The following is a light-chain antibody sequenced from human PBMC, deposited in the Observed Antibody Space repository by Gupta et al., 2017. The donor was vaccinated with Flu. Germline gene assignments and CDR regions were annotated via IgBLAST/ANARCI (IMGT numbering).Light chain of an antibody. CDR3: QQYYRDPLT. Sequence: AILMTPPPPSFSASTGGRVTITCRASQGISSYLAWYQQKPGKAPKLLSYAASTLQSGVPSRFSGSGSGTDFTLTISCLQSEDFATDYCQQYYRDPLTCGEGTKVEIK. CDR1: QGISSY. V-gene: IGKV1-8*01. CDR2: AAS. J-gene: IGKJ4*01.